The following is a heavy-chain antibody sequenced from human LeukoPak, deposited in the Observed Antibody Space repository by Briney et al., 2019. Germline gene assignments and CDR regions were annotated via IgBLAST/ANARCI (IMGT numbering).Heavy chain of an antibody. V-gene: IGHV4-31*03. CDR3: ARGLRISYYYYGMDV. CDR2: INYSGST. D-gene: IGHD2-15*01. CDR1: GGSVSSGGYF. Sequence: PSETLSLTCTVSGGSVSSGGYFWSWIRQHPGKGLEWIGYINYSGSTYYNPSLKSRVTISVDTSKNQFSLKLSSVTAADTAVYYCARGLRISYYYYGMDVWGQGTTVTVSS. J-gene: IGHJ6*02.